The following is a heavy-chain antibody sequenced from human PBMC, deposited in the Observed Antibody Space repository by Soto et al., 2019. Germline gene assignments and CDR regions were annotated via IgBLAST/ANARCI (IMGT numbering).Heavy chain of an antibody. J-gene: IGHJ4*02. CDR1: GGTFSGHA. D-gene: IGHD7-27*01. V-gene: IGHV1-69*06. Sequence: QVQLVQSGAEVKKPGSSVKVSCEASGGTFSGHAISWVRQAPGQGPEWMGGLIPLFGTTQHAQRFQGRLTITAVKSTTTAYMELTSLRFEDTAIYYCARGPNWGYRFDSWGQGTLVTVSS. CDR2: LIPLFGTT. CDR3: ARGPNWGYRFDS.